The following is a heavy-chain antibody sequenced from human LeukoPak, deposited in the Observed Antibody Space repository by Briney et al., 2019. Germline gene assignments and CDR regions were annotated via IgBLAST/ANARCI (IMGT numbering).Heavy chain of an antibody. CDR2: ISWNSGSI. CDR3: AKAQGQSSGGGGWDY. CDR1: GFTFDDYA. J-gene: IGHJ4*02. V-gene: IGHV3-9*03. D-gene: IGHD6-19*01. Sequence: GGSLRLSCAASGFTFDDYAMHWVRQAPGKGLEWVSGISWNSGSIGYADSVKGRFTISRDNAKNSLYLQMNSLRAEDMALYYCAKAQGQSSGGGGWDYWGQGTLVTVSS.